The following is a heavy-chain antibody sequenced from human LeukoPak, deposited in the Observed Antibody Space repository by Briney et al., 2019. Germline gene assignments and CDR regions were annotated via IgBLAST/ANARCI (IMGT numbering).Heavy chain of an antibody. CDR1: GYTFTNYG. CDR2: ISAYNGNT. D-gene: IGHD6-13*01. Sequence: GASVKVSCKASGYTFTNYGISWVRQAPGQGLEWMGWISAYNGNTNYAQKLQGRVTMTTDTSTSTAYMELRSLRSDDTAVYYCARDSSSWTHDAFDIWGQGTMVTVSS. V-gene: IGHV1-18*01. CDR3: ARDSSSWTHDAFDI. J-gene: IGHJ3*02.